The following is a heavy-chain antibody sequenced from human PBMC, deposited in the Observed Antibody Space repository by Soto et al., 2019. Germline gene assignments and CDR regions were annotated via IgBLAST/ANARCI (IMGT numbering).Heavy chain of an antibody. CDR3: AKAFYCSSTSCYPLEY. CDR2: ISWNSGSI. Sequence: DVQLVESGGGLVQPGRSLRLSCAASGFTFDDYAMHWVRQAPGKGLEWVSGISWNSGSIGYADSVKGRFTISRDNAKNSLYLQMNSLRAEDTALYYCAKAFYCSSTSCYPLEYWGQGTLVTVSS. CDR1: GFTFDDYA. D-gene: IGHD2-2*01. J-gene: IGHJ4*02. V-gene: IGHV3-9*01.